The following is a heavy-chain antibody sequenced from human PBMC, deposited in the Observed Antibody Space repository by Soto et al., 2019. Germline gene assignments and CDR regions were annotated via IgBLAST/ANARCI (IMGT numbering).Heavy chain of an antibody. V-gene: IGHV2-5*02. CDR1: GFSLSTSGVG. D-gene: IGHD3-9*01. Sequence: QITLKESGPTLVKPTQTLTLTCTFSGFSLSTSGVGVAWIRQPPGKALEWLALIYWDDDKRYSPSLKSRLTITQDTSKNQVVLTMTNMDPVDTATYYCAHRRGFDIFDSWGQGTLVTVSS. J-gene: IGHJ4*02. CDR2: IYWDDDK. CDR3: AHRRGFDIFDS.